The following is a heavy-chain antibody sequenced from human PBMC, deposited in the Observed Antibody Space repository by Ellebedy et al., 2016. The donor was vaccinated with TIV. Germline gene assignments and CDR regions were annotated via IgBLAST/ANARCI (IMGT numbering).Heavy chain of an antibody. V-gene: IGHV3-23*01. D-gene: IGHD5-12*01. CDR2: ISGRSGST. CDR1: GLTFSGYA. Sequence: PGGSLRLSFAASGLTFSGYAMSWVRQGPGEGLEWVSAISGRSGSTYYADSVKGRFTISRDNSKNTLYLQMNSLSAEDTAIYYIAKESGNNGYDGGFDYWGQGTLVTVSS. J-gene: IGHJ4*02. CDR3: AKESGNNGYDGGFDY.